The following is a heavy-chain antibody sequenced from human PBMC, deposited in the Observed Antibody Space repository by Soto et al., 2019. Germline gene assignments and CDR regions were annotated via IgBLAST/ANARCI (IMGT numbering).Heavy chain of an antibody. CDR1: GGSISSGDYY. J-gene: IGHJ4*02. Sequence: SETLSLTCTVSGGSISSGDYYWRWLRPPPGKGLEWIGYIYYSGSTNYNPSLKSRVTISVDTSKNQFSLKLSSVTAADTAVYYCARIRWLANRGVIISYYFDYWGQGTLVTVSS. D-gene: IGHD3-10*01. CDR2: IYYSGST. CDR3: ARIRWLANRGVIISYYFDY. V-gene: IGHV4-61*08.